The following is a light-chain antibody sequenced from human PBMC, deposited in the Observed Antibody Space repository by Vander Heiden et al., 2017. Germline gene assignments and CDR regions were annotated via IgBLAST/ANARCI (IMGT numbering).Light chain of an antibody. V-gene: IGKV1-5*03. CDR3: QQYNSYSGT. Sequence: DIQMTQSPSTLSASVGDRVIITCRASQSIGSWLAWYQQKPGKAPNLLIYKASSLEGGVPSRFSGSGSGTEFTLTISSLQPDDFATYYCQQYNSYSGTFGQGTKVEIK. CDR2: KAS. CDR1: QSIGSW. J-gene: IGKJ1*01.